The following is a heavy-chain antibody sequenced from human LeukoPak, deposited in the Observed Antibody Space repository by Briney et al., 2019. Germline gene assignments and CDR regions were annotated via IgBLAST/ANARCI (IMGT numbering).Heavy chain of an antibody. CDR3: ARHPLITSDAFDI. D-gene: IGHD3-10*01. CDR1: GGSISSYY. Sequence: PSETLSLTCTVSGGSISSYYWSWIRQPPGKGLEWIGYIYYSGSTNYNPSLKSRVTISVDTSKNQFSLKLSSVTAADTAVYYCARHPLITSDAFDIWGQGTMVTVSS. CDR2: IYYSGST. J-gene: IGHJ3*02. V-gene: IGHV4-59*08.